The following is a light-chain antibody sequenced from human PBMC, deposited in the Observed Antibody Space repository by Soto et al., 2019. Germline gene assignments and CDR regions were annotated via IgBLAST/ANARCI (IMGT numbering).Light chain of an antibody. CDR3: QQYGRSPPFT. Sequence: EIVLTQSPGNLSLSPGERATLSCRASQSVSSTYIAWYQQNPGQAPRLLIYGAYSRATGIPDRFSGSGSGTYFTITISRLEPEDFAVYFCQQYGRSPPFTFGQGTKVEIK. J-gene: IGKJ2*01. CDR1: QSVSSTY. CDR2: GAY. V-gene: IGKV3-20*01.